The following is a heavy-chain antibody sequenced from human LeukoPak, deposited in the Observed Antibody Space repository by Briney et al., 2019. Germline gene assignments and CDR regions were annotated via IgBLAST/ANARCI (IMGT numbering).Heavy chain of an antibody. CDR3: ARLADP. V-gene: IGHV4-4*07. CDR1: GGSINHYH. Sequence: PSETLSLTRTVSGGSINHYHWSWIRQPAGKGLEWIGRIHTSGSTKYNPSLKSRVTMSLDTSKNQFSLKLSSVTAADTAVYYCARLADPWGQGTLVTVSS. J-gene: IGHJ5*02. CDR2: IHTSGST.